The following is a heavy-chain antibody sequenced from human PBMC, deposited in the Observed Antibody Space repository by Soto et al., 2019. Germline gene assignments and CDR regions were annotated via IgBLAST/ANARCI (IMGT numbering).Heavy chain of an antibody. CDR1: GGSISSSYSY. CDR3: ARPAYCSGPSCYGRHFDY. D-gene: IGHD2-2*01. CDR2: FYYSGST. J-gene: IGHJ4*02. V-gene: IGHV4-39*01. Sequence: SSETLSLTCTVSGGSISSSYSYWGWIRQPPGKGLEWIGSFYYSGSTYYNPSLKSRVTISVDTSKNQFSLKLSSVTAADTAVYYCARPAYCSGPSCYGRHFDYWGQGTLVTVSS.